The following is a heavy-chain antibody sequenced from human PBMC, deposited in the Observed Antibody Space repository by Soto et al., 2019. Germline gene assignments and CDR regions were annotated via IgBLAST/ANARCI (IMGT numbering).Heavy chain of an antibody. CDR2: IYYSGST. CDR1: GGSISSGDYY. V-gene: IGHV4-30-4*01. Sequence: SETLSLTCTVSGGSISSGDYYWSWIRQPPGKVLEWIGYIYYSGSTYYNPSLKSRVTIXXXXSXNXFXLXXXSVTXAATALYYCAVCFVMPPNRFASRGQRTLFTVAS. CDR3: AVCFVMPPNRFAS. J-gene: IGHJ5*01. D-gene: IGHD2-2*01.